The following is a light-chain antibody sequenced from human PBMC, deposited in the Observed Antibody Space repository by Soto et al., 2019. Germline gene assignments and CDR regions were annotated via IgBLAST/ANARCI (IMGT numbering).Light chain of an antibody. J-gene: IGKJ1*01. CDR1: HSIRAY. Sequence: EMQMTQSASDLSASVGERVNITSIASHSIRAYLNWYQQQPGIAPKLLIYTASTLQSGVPSRFSGSGSGTDFTLTIISLQPEDFSTYYYQQSYSTPLTFCQGTKVDI. CDR2: TAS. CDR3: QQSYSTPLT. V-gene: IGKV1-39*01.